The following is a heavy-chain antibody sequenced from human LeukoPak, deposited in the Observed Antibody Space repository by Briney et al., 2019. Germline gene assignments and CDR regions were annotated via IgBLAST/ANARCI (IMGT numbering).Heavy chain of an antibody. CDR1: GSTFSSYS. CDR2: ISAGITSTI. V-gene: IGHV3-48*04. CDR3: ARDPYCSGGSCYWFAP. D-gene: IGHD2-15*01. J-gene: IGHJ5*02. Sequence: GGSLRLSCAASGSTFSSYSMNWVRQAPGKGLEWVAYISAGITSTIYYADSVKGRFTISRDNAKNSLYLQMNSLRVEHTAVYYCARDPYCSGGSCYWFAPWGQATLVTASS.